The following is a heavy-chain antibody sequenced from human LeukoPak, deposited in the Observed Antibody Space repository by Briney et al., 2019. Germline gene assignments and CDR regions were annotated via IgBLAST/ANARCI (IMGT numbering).Heavy chain of an antibody. CDR2: IYYSGST. V-gene: IGHV4-61*01. J-gene: IGHJ3*02. D-gene: IGHD4-17*01. Sequence: SESLSPTRTLSVGSASTGIDYCSWIRHPPGKGLECILYIYYSGSTTYNPPLKRRVTISVDTSKNQFSPKLSSVTAAETAVYYCARAAERDYGDPDAFDIWGQGTMVTVSS. CDR1: VGSASTGIDY. CDR3: ARAAERDYGDPDAFDI.